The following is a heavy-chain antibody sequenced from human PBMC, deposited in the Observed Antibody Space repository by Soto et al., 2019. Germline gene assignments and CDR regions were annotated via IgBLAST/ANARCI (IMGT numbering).Heavy chain of an antibody. D-gene: IGHD6-13*01. CDR2: ISWNSGSI. J-gene: IGHJ6*02. CDR3: AKDMVFESAAGFGYGMDV. V-gene: IGHV3-9*01. CDR1: GFTFDDYA. Sequence: PGGSLTLSCAASGFTFDDYAMHWVRQAPGKGLEWVSGISWNSGSIGYADSVKGRFTISGDNATNSMYLQMNSLRAEDTALYYCAKDMVFESAAGFGYGMDVWGQGTTVTVSS.